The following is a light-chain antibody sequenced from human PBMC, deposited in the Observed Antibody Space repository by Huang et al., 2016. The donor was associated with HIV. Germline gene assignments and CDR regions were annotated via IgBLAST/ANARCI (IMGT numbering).Light chain of an antibody. V-gene: IGKV3-20*01. CDR1: ERVSSSH. CDR3: QQYGSSPA. Sequence: EIVLTQSPGTLSVSLGERATLSRRASERVSSSHLAWYQQKPGQAPRLLIYGASSRATGIPDRFSGSGSGTDFTLAISRLEPEDSAMYYCQQYGSSPAFGQGTKVEIK. J-gene: IGKJ1*01. CDR2: GAS.